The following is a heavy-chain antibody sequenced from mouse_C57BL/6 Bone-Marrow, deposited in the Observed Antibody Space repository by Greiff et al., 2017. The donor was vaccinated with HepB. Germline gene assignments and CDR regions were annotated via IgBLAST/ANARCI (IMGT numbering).Heavy chain of an antibody. J-gene: IGHJ3*01. Sequence: EVQLVESGGGLVKPGGSLKLSCAASGFTFSSYAMSWVRQTPEKRLEWVATISDGGSYTYYPDNVKGRFTISRDNAKNNLYLQMSHLKSEDTAMYYCARDRWLLRGAWFAYWGQGTLVTVSA. D-gene: IGHD2-3*01. CDR2: ISDGGSYT. CDR3: ARDRWLLRGAWFAY. V-gene: IGHV5-4*01. CDR1: GFTFSSYA.